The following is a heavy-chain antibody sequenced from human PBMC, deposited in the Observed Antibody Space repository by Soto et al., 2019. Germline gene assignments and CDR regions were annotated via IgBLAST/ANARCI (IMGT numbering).Heavy chain of an antibody. CDR2: IYYSGST. J-gene: IGHJ6*02. D-gene: IGHD5-18*01. V-gene: IGHV4-31*03. Sequence: QVQLQESGPGLVKPSQTLSLTCTVSGGSISSGGYYWSWIRQHPGKGLEWIGYIYYSGSTYYNPSLKSRVTISVDTSKNQFSLKLGSVTAADTPVYYCARGNLGYSNGYIYYSYGMDVWGQGTTVTVSS. CDR1: GGSISSGGYY. CDR3: ARGNLGYSNGYIYYSYGMDV.